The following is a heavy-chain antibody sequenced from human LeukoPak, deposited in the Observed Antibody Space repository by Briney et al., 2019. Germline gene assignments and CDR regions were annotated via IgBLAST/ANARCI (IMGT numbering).Heavy chain of an antibody. CDR3: ARVNYYDSSGYSLDY. CDR1: GGSISSSSYY. Sequence: SETLSLTCTVSGGSISSSSYYWGWIRQPPGKGLEWIGSIYYSGSTYYNPSLKSRVTISVDTSKNQFSLKLSSVTAADTAVYYCARVNYYDSSGYSLDYWGQGTLVTVSS. V-gene: IGHV4-39*07. D-gene: IGHD3-22*01. CDR2: IYYSGST. J-gene: IGHJ4*02.